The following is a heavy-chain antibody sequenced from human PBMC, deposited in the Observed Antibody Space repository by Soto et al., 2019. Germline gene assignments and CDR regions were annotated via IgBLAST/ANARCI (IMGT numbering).Heavy chain of an antibody. CDR2: INQDGSEK. CDR3: SRSLDS. V-gene: IGHV3-7*01. CDR1: GFMFSSYW. Sequence: GGSLRLSCAASGFMFSSYWMDWVRQTPGKGLEWVANINQDGSEKNYVDSVKGRFTISRDNAGNSLYLQMNSLTAEDSALYYCSRSLDSWGQGTLVTVSS. J-gene: IGHJ4*02.